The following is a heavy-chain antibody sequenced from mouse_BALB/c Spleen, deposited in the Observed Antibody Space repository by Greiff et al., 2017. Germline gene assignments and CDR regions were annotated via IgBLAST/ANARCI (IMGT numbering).Heavy chain of an antibody. D-gene: IGHD5-1-1*01. V-gene: IGHV1-80*01. J-gene: IGHJ4*01. Sequence: QVQLQQSGAELVRPGSSVKISCKASGYAFSSYWMKWVKQRPGQGLEWIGQIYPGDGDTNYNGKFKGKATLTADKSSSTAYMQLSSLTSEDSAVYFCARGGNIDTAMDYWGQGTSVTVSS. CDR1: GYAFSSYW. CDR2: IYPGDGDT. CDR3: ARGGNIDTAMDY.